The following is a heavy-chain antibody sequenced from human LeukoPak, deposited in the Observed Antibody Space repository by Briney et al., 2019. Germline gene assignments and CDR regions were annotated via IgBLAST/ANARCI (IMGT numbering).Heavy chain of an antibody. Sequence: GGSLRLSCAASGFTLSNYDMNWVRQAPGKGLEWVSSISTSSRYIYYKDSVRGRFTISRDDAKNSLYLEMNSLRAEDTAVYYCARADCSGSTCYLRRSWFDPWGQGTLVTVSS. D-gene: IGHD2-2*01. J-gene: IGHJ5*02. V-gene: IGHV3-21*01. CDR1: GFTLSNYD. CDR3: ARADCSGSTCYLRRSWFDP. CDR2: ISTSSRYI.